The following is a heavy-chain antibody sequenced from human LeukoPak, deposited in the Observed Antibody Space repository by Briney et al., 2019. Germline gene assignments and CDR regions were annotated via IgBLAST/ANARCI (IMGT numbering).Heavy chain of an antibody. J-gene: IGHJ4*02. CDR2: ISYDGSNK. CDR1: GFTFSSYG. CDR3: AKVAPDYYDSSGPFDY. D-gene: IGHD3-22*01. V-gene: IGHV3-30*18. Sequence: HPGGSLRLSCAASGFTFSSYGMHWVRQAPGKGLEWVAVISYDGSNKYYADPVKGRFTISRDNSKNTLYLQMNSLRAEDTAVYYCAKVAPDYYDSSGPFDYWGQGTLVTVSS.